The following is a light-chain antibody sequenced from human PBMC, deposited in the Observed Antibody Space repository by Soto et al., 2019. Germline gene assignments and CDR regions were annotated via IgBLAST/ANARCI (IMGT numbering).Light chain of an antibody. Sequence: MLTQSTGTLSLSPGERATLSCRGRSRGSSSYLAWYQQTPGQAPRLLIYGASSRASGIPDRFSGSGSGTDFTLTISRLQPEDFAAFYCQQYSSAPRTFGQGTKVDIK. J-gene: IGKJ1*01. CDR2: GAS. CDR3: QQYSSAPRT. CDR1: SRGSSSY. V-gene: IGKV3-20*01.